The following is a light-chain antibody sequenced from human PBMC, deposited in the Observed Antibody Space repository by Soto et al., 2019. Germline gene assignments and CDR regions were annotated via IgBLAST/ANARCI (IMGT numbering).Light chain of an antibody. CDR2: RAS. CDR1: QSVSSSY. Sequence: EIVLTQSPGTLSLSPGERATLSCRASQSVSSSYLAWYQQKPGQAPKVLIYRASSRATGIPDRFSGSGSGTDFTLTISRLEPEDFAVYYCQQYGSSPVTFGQGTKVDIK. J-gene: IGKJ1*01. V-gene: IGKV3-20*01. CDR3: QQYGSSPVT.